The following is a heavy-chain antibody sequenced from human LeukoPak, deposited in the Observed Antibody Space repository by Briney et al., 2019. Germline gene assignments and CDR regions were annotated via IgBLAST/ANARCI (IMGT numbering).Heavy chain of an antibody. CDR3: ARTRDFWSGYFDY. CDR2: ILHSGSI. CDR1: GVSITSDTYC. D-gene: IGHD3-3*01. J-gene: IGHJ4*02. V-gene: IGHV4-30-2*01. Sequence: SETLSLTCADSGVSITSDTYCWSWIRQPPGKGLEWIGYILHSGSIYYNPSLKSRVTISIDTSKSQFSLKLSSVTAADTAVYYCARTRDFWSGYFDYWGQGTLVTVSS.